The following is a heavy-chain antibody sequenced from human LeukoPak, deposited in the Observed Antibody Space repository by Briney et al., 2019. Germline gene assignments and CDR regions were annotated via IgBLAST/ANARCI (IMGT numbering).Heavy chain of an antibody. CDR2: IIPIFGTA. J-gene: IGHJ5*02. Sequence: VASVKVSCKASGGTFSSYAISWVRQAPGQGLEWMGGIIPIFGTANYAQKFQGRVTITADKSTSTAYMELSSLRSEDTAVYYCASRIYYGSGSSNWFDPWGQGTLVTVSS. CDR1: GGTFSSYA. V-gene: IGHV1-69*06. D-gene: IGHD3-10*01. CDR3: ASRIYYGSGSSNWFDP.